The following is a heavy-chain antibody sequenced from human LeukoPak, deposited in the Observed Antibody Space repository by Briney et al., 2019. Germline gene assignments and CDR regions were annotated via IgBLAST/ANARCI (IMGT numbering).Heavy chain of an antibody. Sequence: PGGSLRLSCPASGFTVNNNYMTWVRQAPRKGLDWVSVIDSDGNTYYADSVMGRFSISRDNSKNMVFLQMNSLRAEDTAVYYCARGLHDLWRGHMGYWGQGTLVTVSS. D-gene: IGHD3-3*01. CDR3: ARGLHDLWRGHMGY. CDR1: GFTVNNNY. CDR2: IDSDGNT. V-gene: IGHV3-53*01. J-gene: IGHJ4*02.